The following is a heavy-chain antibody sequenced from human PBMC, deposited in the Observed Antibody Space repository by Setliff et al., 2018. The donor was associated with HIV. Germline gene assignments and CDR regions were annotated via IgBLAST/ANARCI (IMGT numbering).Heavy chain of an antibody. CDR3: ARISNGFEPNAFDT. J-gene: IGHJ3*02. CDR2: INHNELT. V-gene: IGHV4-39*07. Sequence: SETLSLTCTVSGGSVSNTTYYWGWIRQPPGKGLEWIGYINHNELTYYNPSLKSRIIMSVDTSKKQLSLKLSSVTAVDTAVYFCARISNGFEPNAFDTWGLGTMVTVPS. D-gene: IGHD3-22*01. CDR1: GGSVSNTTYY.